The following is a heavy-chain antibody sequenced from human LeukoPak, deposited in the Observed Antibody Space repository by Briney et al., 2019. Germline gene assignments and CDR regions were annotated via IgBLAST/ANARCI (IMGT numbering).Heavy chain of an antibody. CDR2: IYYSGST. J-gene: IGHJ5*02. Sequence: PSETLSLTCTVSGGSISSSSYYWGSIRQPPGKGLEWIGSIYYSGSTYYNPSLKSRVTISVDTSKNQFSLKLSSVTAADTAVYYCARAIGYCSSTSCYPPYNWFDPWGQGTLVTVSS. D-gene: IGHD2-2*01. V-gene: IGHV4-39*01. CDR3: ARAIGYCSSTSCYPPYNWFDP. CDR1: GGSISSSSYY.